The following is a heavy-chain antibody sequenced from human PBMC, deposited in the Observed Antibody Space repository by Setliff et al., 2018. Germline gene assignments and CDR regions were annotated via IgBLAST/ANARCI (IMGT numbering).Heavy chain of an antibody. D-gene: IGHD3-22*01. J-gene: IGHJ4*02. CDR2: ISWDGTKT. CDR3: AKVLDTTGYYYFDF. V-gene: IGHV3-30*18. Sequence: GGSLRLSCVASGYTFSSYAIHWVRQAPGKGLEWVALISWDGTKTSYADSVRGRFTISRDDSKSTLYLDMSSLRSEDTAVYYCAKVLDTTGYYYFDFWGQGTLVTVSS. CDR1: GYTFSSYA.